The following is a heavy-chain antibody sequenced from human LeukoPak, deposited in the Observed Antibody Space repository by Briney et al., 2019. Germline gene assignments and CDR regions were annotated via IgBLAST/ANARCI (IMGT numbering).Heavy chain of an antibody. CDR2: INSDGSIT. J-gene: IGHJ4*02. Sequence: GGSLRLSCAASGFTFRSHYMHWVRQAPGKGLVWVSRINSDGSITTYADSVKGRFTISRDNAKNTVYLQMNSLRGEDMGVYYCARDAAGLDYWGQGTLVTVSS. V-gene: IGHV3-74*01. CDR1: GFTFRSHY. CDR3: ARDAAGLDY. D-gene: IGHD1-14*01.